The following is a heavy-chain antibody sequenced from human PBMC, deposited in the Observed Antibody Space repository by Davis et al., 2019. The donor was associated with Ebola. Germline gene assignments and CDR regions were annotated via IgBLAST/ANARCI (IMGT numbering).Heavy chain of an antibody. CDR1: GFTLRSYW. V-gene: IGHV3-74*01. J-gene: IGHJ4*02. CDR3: VRDNWGFDY. CDR2: IHSDGGDT. D-gene: IGHD3-16*01. Sequence: GESLKISCAASGFTLRSYWMHWVRQAPGGGLVWVSRIHSDGGDTDYADSVKGRFTISRDNSKNILSLQMNSLRADDTAIYYCVRDNWGFDYWGQGILVTVSS.